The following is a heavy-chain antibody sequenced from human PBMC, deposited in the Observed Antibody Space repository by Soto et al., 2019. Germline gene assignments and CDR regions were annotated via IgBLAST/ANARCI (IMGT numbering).Heavy chain of an antibody. J-gene: IGHJ6*02. V-gene: IGHV3-21*01. D-gene: IGHD5-18*01. CDR3: ARVRAYSYGQGYGMYV. CDR2: ISSSSGYI. CDR1: GFTFSTYS. Sequence: EVQLGESGGGLVKPGGSLRLSCAASGFTFSTYSMNWVRQAPGKGLEWVSSISSSSGYIYYADSVKGRFTISRDDAKNSLSLQMNSLRAEDTAVYYCARVRAYSYGQGYGMYVWGQGTKVTVSS.